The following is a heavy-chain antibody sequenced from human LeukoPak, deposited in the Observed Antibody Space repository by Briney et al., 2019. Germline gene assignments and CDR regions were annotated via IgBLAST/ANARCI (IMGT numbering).Heavy chain of an antibody. CDR3: VRIVGVPTADNY. D-gene: IGHD2-2*01. V-gene: IGHV3-74*01. CDR2: INSDGSST. CDR1: GFTFSTYW. J-gene: IGHJ4*02. Sequence: GGSLRLSCVASGFTFSTYWMHWVRQAPGKGLVWVSRINSDGSSTSYADSVKGRFTISRDNAKNTLYLQMNSPRAEDTAVYYCVRIVGVPTADNYWGQGTLVTVSS.